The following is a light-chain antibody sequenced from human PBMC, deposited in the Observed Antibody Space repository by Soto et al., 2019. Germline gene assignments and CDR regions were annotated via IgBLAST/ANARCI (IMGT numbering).Light chain of an antibody. CDR1: SSDVGGHNF. J-gene: IGLJ2*01. Sequence: QSALTQPASVSGSPVQSITISCTGTSSDVGGHNFVSWYQQHPDKAPKLMIYDVSKRPSGVSNRFSGSKSGNTASLTISGLQAEDEGDYYCSSYTGTSTPVIFGGGTKVTVL. V-gene: IGLV2-14*03. CDR2: DVS. CDR3: SSYTGTSTPVI.